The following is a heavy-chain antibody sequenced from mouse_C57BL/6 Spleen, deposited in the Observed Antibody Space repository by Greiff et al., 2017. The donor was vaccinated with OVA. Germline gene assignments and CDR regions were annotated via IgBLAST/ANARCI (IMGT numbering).Heavy chain of an antibody. CDR1: GYTFTDYE. V-gene: IGHV1-15*01. J-gene: IGHJ3*01. D-gene: IGHD2-4*01. CDR2: IDPEPGGT. CDR3: TRSSSTKDYDRGFAY. Sequence: QVQLQQSGAELVRPAASVTLSCKASGYTFTDYEMHWVKQTPVHGLEWIGAIDPEPGGTAYNQKFKGKAILTADKSSSTAYMELRSLTSEDSAVYYCTRSSSTKDYDRGFAYWGQGTLVTVSA.